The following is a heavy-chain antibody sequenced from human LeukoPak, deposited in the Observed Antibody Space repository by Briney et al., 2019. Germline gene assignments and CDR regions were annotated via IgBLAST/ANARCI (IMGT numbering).Heavy chain of an antibody. CDR2: ISGSGGST. CDR1: GFTFSSYA. Sequence: GGSLRLSCAASGFTFSSYAMSWVRQAPGKGLEWVSAISGSGGSTYYAGSVKGRFTISRDNSKNTLYLQMNSLRAEDTAVYYCAKGWGTMVRGVKASAFDIWGQGTMVTVSS. D-gene: IGHD3-10*01. V-gene: IGHV3-23*01. J-gene: IGHJ3*02. CDR3: AKGWGTMVRGVKASAFDI.